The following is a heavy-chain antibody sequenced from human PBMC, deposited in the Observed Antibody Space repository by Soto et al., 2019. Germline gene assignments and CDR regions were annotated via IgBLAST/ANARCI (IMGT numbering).Heavy chain of an antibody. V-gene: IGHV1-69*02. J-gene: IGHJ6*02. CDR2: IIPIIGIG. Sequence: QVQLVQSGAEVKKPGSSVKVSCKASGGSFSTYSISWVRQAPGRGLEWMGRIIPIIGIGNYAQKFQGRVTITADKSTSTAYMELSSLTSEDTAVYYCALGACVLNRYGMDVWGQGTTVNVSS. CDR3: ALGACVLNRYGMDV. CDR1: GGSFSTYS.